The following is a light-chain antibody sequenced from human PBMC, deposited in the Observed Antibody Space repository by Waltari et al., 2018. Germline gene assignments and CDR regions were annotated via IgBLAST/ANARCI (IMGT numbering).Light chain of an antibody. CDR1: QAVSTW. Sequence: IQMTQSPSSLSTSAGEAFTISCRASQAVSTWLAWYQQRPGKAPKVLIYLSSSLQTGVPSRFAGSGSGTEFTLTISSLQPEDAATYFCQQTRTYPLTFGGGTKVEIK. CDR3: QQTRTYPLT. CDR2: LSS. V-gene: IGKV1-12*01. J-gene: IGKJ4*01.